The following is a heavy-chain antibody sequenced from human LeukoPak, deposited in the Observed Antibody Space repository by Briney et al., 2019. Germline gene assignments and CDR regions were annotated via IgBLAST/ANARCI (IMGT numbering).Heavy chain of an antibody. CDR1: GGSIISNY. CDR2: IYGSGIT. V-gene: IGHV4-4*07. CDR3: ARGVLIAEFLFDY. D-gene: IGHD3-10*01. Sequence: SETLSLTCTVSGGSIISNYWSWIRQSAGTGLEWIGRIYGSGITDYNPSLKSRVTMSLDTSRNQFSLRLTSVTAADTAVYYCARGVLIAEFLFDYWGQGALVTVSS. J-gene: IGHJ4*02.